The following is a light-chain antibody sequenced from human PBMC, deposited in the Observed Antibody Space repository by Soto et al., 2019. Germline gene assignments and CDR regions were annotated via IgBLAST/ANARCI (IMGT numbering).Light chain of an antibody. CDR1: QSISSW. CDR3: QQRGT. J-gene: IGKJ3*01. V-gene: IGKV3-11*01. Sequence: TQSPSTLSASVGDRVTITCRASQSISSWLAWYQQKPGQAPRLLIHDASNRATGIPARFSGSGSGTDFTLTISSLEPEDFAVYYCQQRGTFGPGTKVDI. CDR2: DAS.